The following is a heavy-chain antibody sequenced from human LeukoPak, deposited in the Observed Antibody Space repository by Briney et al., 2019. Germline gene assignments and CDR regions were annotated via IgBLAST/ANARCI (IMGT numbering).Heavy chain of an antibody. J-gene: IGHJ4*02. V-gene: IGHV4-39*01. CDR3: ARRATLTEYDFWSGYALFDY. CDR2: IYYSGST. D-gene: IGHD3-3*01. CDR1: GGSLSSSSYY. Sequence: SETLSLTCTVSGGSLSSSSYYWGWIRQPPGKGLEWIGSIYYSGSTYYNPSLKSRVTISVDTSKNQFSLKLSSVTAADTAVYYCARRATLTEYDFWSGYALFDYWGQGTLVTVSS.